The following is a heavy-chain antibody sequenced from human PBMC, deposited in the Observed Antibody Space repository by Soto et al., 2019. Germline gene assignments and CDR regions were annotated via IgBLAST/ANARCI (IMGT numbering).Heavy chain of an antibody. V-gene: IGHV1-69*13. Sequence: SGKVSFKASRGTFISYAISWVRQAPGQGLEWMGGIIPIFGTANYAQKFQGRVTITADESTSTAYMELSSLRSEDTAVYYCATKTNLYCSGGSCYPKNYYYYYYGMDVWGQGTTVTV. CDR2: IIPIFGTA. CDR3: ATKTNLYCSGGSCYPKNYYYYYYGMDV. J-gene: IGHJ6*02. D-gene: IGHD2-15*01. CDR1: RGTFISYA.